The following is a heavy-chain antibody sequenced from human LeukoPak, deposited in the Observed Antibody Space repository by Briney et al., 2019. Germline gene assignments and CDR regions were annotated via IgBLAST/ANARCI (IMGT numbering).Heavy chain of an antibody. CDR1: GFTFSSYA. CDR3: ARGGSDTAMAHDY. V-gene: IGHV3-30*04. D-gene: IGHD5-18*01. CDR2: ISYDGSNK. J-gene: IGHJ4*02. Sequence: GGSLRLSCAASGFTFSSYAMHWVRQAPGKGLEWVAVISYDGSNKYYADSVKGRFTISRDNSKNTLYLQMNSLRAEDTAVYFCARGGSDTAMAHDYWGQGTLVTVSS.